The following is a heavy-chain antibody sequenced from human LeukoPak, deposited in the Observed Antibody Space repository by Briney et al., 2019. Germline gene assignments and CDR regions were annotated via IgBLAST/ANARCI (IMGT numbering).Heavy chain of an antibody. CDR1: GLTLSSHL. CDR2: IKEDGSEK. Sequence: GGCLSLSRAASGLTLSSHLMSCVRQAGGKGGEGVGGIKEDGSEKYYVDSVKGRFTISRDNAKKSLYLQMDSLRAEDTAVYYCATHVFSELRYFAWSTNEWGQGTLVTVSS. D-gene: IGHD3-9*01. J-gene: IGHJ4*02. V-gene: IGHV3-7*01. CDR3: ATHVFSELRYFAWSTNE.